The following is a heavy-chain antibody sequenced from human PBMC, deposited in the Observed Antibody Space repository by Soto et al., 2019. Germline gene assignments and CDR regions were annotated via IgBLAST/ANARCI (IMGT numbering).Heavy chain of an antibody. V-gene: IGHV4-59*01. D-gene: IGHD6-19*01. CDR3: ARDIIAYSSAWFPGFDP. Sequence: SETLSLTCTVSGASLSRNFWSWIRQPPGKGLEWIGSIHTSGSTNYNPSLKSRGTISVDTSKNQFSLKLSSVTAADTAVYYCARDIIAYSSAWFPGFDPWGQGTLVTVSS. CDR1: GASLSRNF. J-gene: IGHJ5*02. CDR2: IHTSGST.